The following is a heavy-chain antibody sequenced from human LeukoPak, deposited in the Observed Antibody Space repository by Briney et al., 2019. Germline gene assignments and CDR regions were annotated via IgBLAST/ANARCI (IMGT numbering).Heavy chain of an antibody. J-gene: IGHJ4*02. Sequence: ASVTVSCKASGYTFTNFYMHWVRQAPGQGLEWMGLINPSGGTTTYAQKFQGRVTMTRDTSTNTVYMDLSSLRSEDTAVYYCARDVSAGSQFFDYWGQGTLVTVSS. CDR2: INPSGGTT. CDR3: ARDVSAGSQFFDY. D-gene: IGHD6-19*01. V-gene: IGHV1-46*01. CDR1: GYTFTNFY.